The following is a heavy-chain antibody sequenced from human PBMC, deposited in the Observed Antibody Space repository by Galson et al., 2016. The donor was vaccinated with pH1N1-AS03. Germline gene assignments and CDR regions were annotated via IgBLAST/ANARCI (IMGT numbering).Heavy chain of an antibody. V-gene: IGHV3-48*02. D-gene: IGHD2-21*02. CDR2: ISSRGDSK. Sequence: SLRLSCAAPGFTFSYYSMNWVRQAPGKGLEWVSFISSRGDSKYYADSVKGRFSISRDNAKESLYLQMNSLRDEDTGVYYCARIVTMSDFDIGGQGKLVTVSS. J-gene: IGHJ4*02. CDR3: ARIVTMSDFDI. CDR1: GFTFSYYS.